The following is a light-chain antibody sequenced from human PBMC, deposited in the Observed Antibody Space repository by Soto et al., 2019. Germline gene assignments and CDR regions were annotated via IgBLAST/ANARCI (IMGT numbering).Light chain of an antibody. V-gene: IGLV2-14*01. Sequence: QPVLTQPASVSGSPGQSITISCTGTSGDVGGFYYVSWYQQVPGKAPKLLISEVSNRPSGVSNRFSGSKSGNTASLTISGLQTEDEADYYCSSYTAGGTIFGSGTQLTVL. J-gene: IGLJ7*01. CDR2: EVS. CDR3: SSYTAGGTI. CDR1: SGDVGGFYY.